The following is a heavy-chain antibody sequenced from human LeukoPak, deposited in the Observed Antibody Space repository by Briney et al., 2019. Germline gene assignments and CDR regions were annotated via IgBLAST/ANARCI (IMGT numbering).Heavy chain of an antibody. V-gene: IGHV4-34*01. CDR3: AGARVGVAGDPLFDY. CDR2: INHSGST. Sequence: PSETLSLTCAVYGGSFSGYYWSWIRQPPGKGLEWIGEINHSGSTNYNPSLKSRVTISVDTSKNQFSLRLSSVTAADTAVYYCAGARVGVAGDPLFDYWGQGTLVTVSS. J-gene: IGHJ4*02. CDR1: GGSFSGYY. D-gene: IGHD6-19*01.